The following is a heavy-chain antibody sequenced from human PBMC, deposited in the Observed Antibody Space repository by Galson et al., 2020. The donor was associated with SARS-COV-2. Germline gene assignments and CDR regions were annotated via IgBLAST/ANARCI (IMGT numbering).Heavy chain of an antibody. CDR1: GFIFSSHS. V-gene: IGHV3-48*02. J-gene: IGHJ4*02. Sequence: GGSLTLSCAASGFIFSSHSMNWVRQTPEKGLEWVSYIGSSGVIRHYAEFVRGRFTISRDNARSSLYLQMDNLRDEDTAVYYCTRDLEPLCTTTCYAALDAWGPGTLVTVAS. CDR3: TRDLEPLCTTTCYAALDA. D-gene: IGHD2-2*01. CDR2: IGSSGVIR.